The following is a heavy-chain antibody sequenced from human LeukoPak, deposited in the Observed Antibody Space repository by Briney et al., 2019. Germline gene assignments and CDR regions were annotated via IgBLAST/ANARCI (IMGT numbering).Heavy chain of an antibody. J-gene: IGHJ6*03. V-gene: IGHV4-34*01. CDR2: INHSGST. CDR3: ARGTGTMVRGVIRSYYYMDV. CDR1: GGSFSSYY. D-gene: IGHD3-10*01. Sequence: PSETLSLTCAVYGGSFSSYYWSWIRQPPGKGLEWIGEINHSGSTNYNPSLKSRVTISVDTSKNQFSLKLSSVTAADTAVYYCARGTGTMVRGVIRSYYYMDVWGKGTTVTVSS.